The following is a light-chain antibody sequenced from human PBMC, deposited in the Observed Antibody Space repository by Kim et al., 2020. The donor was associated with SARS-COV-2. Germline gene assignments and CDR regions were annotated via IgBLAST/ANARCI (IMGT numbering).Light chain of an antibody. J-gene: IGKJ2*01. CDR1: QSISLR. Sequence: TLSASVGDRVTITCRASQSISLRLAWYQQKPGKAPNLLIYRASNLQSGVPSRFSGSGSGAEFTLTISSLQPDDVATYYCQDYNSWTFGQGTKLEI. V-gene: IGKV1-5*03. CDR2: RAS. CDR3: QDYNSWT.